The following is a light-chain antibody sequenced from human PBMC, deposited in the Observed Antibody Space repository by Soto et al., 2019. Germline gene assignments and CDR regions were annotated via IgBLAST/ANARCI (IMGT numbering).Light chain of an antibody. CDR2: RGS. CDR3: QDYGTLAPWT. CDR1: QNIRGNE. Sequence: EVVLTQSPGTLSLSPGERATLSCRASQNIRGNELAWYQQKPGQAPRLLIYRGSSRAAGIPDRFSGRGSGTDFPLTISRVEPEDFAVYYCQDYGTLAPWTFGQGTKVEIK. J-gene: IGKJ1*01. V-gene: IGKV3-20*01.